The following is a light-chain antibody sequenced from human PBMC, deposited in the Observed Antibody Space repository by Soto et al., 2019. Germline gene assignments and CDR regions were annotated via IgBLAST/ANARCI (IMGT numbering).Light chain of an antibody. Sequence: EILITQSPATLSVSPGERTNFSCRASQSVRDNLAWYQHKPGQTPRLLIYGASTRAPGIPARFSGAGSGTHFSLTISNLQSVDFAVYYCQQYNTFPLIFGGGTKVEIK. CDR1: QSVRDN. V-gene: IGKV3-15*01. CDR3: QQYNTFPLI. J-gene: IGKJ4*01. CDR2: GAS.